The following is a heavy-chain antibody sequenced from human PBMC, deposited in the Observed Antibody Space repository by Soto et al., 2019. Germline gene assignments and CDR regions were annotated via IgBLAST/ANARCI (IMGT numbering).Heavy chain of an antibody. J-gene: IGHJ4*02. Sequence: QVQLVQSGAEVKNPGASVKVSCKASGYTFSSYGIIWVRQAPGQGLEWMGWISAYNGNTNYAQKLQGRVTMTTDTATSTAYMELRSLRSDDTAVYYCARDYYDSSGYYSTKIDYWGQGTLVTVSS. D-gene: IGHD3-22*01. CDR1: GYTFSSYG. CDR3: ARDYYDSSGYYSTKIDY. V-gene: IGHV1-18*01. CDR2: ISAYNGNT.